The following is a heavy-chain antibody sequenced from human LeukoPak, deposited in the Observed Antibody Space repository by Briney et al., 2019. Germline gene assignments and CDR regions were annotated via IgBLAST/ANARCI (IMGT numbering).Heavy chain of an antibody. V-gene: IGHV1-69*13. CDR2: IIPIFGTA. Sequence: GASVKVSCKASGGTFSSYAISWVRQAPGQGLEWMGGIIPIFGTANYAQKFQGRVTITADESTSTAYMELSSLRSEDTAVYYCARSSEEVPAPRQGPPNYYYGMDVWGKGTTVTVSS. CDR1: GGTFSSYA. D-gene: IGHD2-2*01. J-gene: IGHJ6*04. CDR3: ARSSEEVPAPRQGPPNYYYGMDV.